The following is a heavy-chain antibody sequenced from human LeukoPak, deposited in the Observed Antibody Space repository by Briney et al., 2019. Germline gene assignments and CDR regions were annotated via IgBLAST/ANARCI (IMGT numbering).Heavy chain of an antibody. V-gene: IGHV3-7*01. CDR3: ARDKIVGATTLDS. J-gene: IGHJ4*02. CDR1: GFTFSSYW. Sequence: GGSLRLSCAASGFTFSSYWMSWVRQAPGKGLEWVANIKQDGSEKYYVDSAKGRFTISRGNAKNSLYLQMNSLRAEDTAVYYCARDKIVGATTLDSWGQGTQVTVSA. D-gene: IGHD1-26*01. CDR2: IKQDGSEK.